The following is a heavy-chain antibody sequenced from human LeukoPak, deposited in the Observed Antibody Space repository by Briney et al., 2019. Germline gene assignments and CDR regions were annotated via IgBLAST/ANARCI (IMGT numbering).Heavy chain of an antibody. V-gene: IGHV3-33*01. CDR2: IWYDGSNK. Sequence: RGALRLSCAESGFTFSSYVMYWVRQAPGKGLEWGAVIWYDGSNKYYADSVKGRFTISRDNSKDTLYLQMNSLTAEDTAVYYSLLGGYSYGSDYWGQGTLVTVSS. CDR3: LLGGYSYGSDY. CDR1: GFTFSSYV. D-gene: IGHD5-18*01. J-gene: IGHJ4*02.